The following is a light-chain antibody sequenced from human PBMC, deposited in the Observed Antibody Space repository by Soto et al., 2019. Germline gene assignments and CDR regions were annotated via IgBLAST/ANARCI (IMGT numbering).Light chain of an antibody. J-gene: IGKJ5*01. CDR3: QQYGGSPIT. CDR2: DAS. Sequence: EIVLTQSPGTLSLSPGERATLSCRASQRVGSNYLAWYQQKPGQPPRLLIQDASRRATGIPDRFSGSGSGADFTLTISRLEPEDFALYYCQQYGGSPITFGLGTRLEIK. CDR1: QRVGSNY. V-gene: IGKV3-20*01.